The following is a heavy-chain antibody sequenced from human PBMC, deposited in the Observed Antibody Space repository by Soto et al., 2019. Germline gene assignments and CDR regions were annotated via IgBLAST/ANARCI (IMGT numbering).Heavy chain of an antibody. J-gene: IGHJ5*02. Sequence: QVQLQESGPGLVKPSGTLSLTCAVSGGSISSSNWWSWVRQPPGKGLEWIGEIYHSGSTNYNPSLQSRVTISVDKSKNQSSRKLNSVTAADTAVYYCARDVAYCGGDCDSRWFDPWGQGTLVTVSS. CDR2: IYHSGST. V-gene: IGHV4-4*02. CDR1: GGSISSSNW. CDR3: ARDVAYCGGDCDSRWFDP. D-gene: IGHD2-21*02.